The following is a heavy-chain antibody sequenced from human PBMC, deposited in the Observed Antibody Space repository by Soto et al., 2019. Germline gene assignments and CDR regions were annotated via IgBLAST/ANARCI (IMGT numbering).Heavy chain of an antibody. D-gene: IGHD6-6*01. CDR3: AKDIAAPPHYYYGMDV. J-gene: IGHJ6*02. Sequence: GGTLRLSCAASGFTFDDYAMHWVRQAPGKGLEWVSGISWNSGSIGYADSVKGRFTISRDNAKNSLYLQMNSLRAEDTALYYCAKDIAAPPHYYYGMDVWVQGTTVTVSS. CDR1: GFTFDDYA. CDR2: ISWNSGSI. V-gene: IGHV3-9*01.